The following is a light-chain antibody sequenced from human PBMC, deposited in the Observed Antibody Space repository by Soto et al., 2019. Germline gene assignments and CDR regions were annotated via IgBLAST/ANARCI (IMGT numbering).Light chain of an antibody. J-gene: IGKJ1*01. CDR3: QQYGNSPWT. Sequence: EIVLTQAPGTLSLSPGERATLSCRASQTVSNSYVSWYQHKPGQTPRVLIYAASSRTPGIPDRFSGSGYGTEFTLTISRLEPEDLAVYYCQQYGNSPWTFGQGTKVDIK. CDR2: AAS. CDR1: QTVSNSY. V-gene: IGKV3-20*01.